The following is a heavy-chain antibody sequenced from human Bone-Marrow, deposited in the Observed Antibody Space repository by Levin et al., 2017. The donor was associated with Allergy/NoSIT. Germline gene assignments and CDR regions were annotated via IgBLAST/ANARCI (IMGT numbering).Heavy chain of an antibody. J-gene: IGHJ5*02. CDR1: GYTFTSYD. V-gene: IGHV1-8*01. D-gene: IGHD6-19*01. Sequence: GESLKISCKASGYTFTSYDINWVRQATGQGLEWMGWMNPNSGNTGYAQKFQGRVTMTRNTSISTAYMELSSLRSEDTAVYYCARSGEYSSGWWGPERNWFDPWGQGTLVTVSS. CDR2: MNPNSGNT. CDR3: ARSGEYSSGWWGPERNWFDP.